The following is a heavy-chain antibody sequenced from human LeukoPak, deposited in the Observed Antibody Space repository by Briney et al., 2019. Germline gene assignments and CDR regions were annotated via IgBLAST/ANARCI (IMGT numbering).Heavy chain of an antibody. CDR1: GGTFSSYA. Sequence: ASVKVSFKASGGTFSSYAISWVRQAPGQGLEWMGGIIPIFGTANYAQKFQGRVTITADESTSTAYMELSSLRSEDTAVYYCARDGTTSGYSYGGWFDPWGQGTLVTVSS. J-gene: IGHJ5*02. CDR3: ARDGTTSGYSYGGWFDP. D-gene: IGHD5-18*01. CDR2: IIPIFGTA. V-gene: IGHV1-69*01.